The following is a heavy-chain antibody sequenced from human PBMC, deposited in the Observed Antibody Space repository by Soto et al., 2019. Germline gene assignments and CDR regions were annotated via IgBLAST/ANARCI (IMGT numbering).Heavy chain of an antibody. CDR3: TRQLLTSGSGSYPIDY. V-gene: IGHV4-59*08. CDR2: IYYSGTT. Sequence: PSETLSLTCTVSGSSISNYYWSWIRQPPGKGLEWIGYIYYSGTTNYNPSLKSRVTISVDTSKNQFSLKLKSVTAADTAVYYCTRQLLTSGSGSYPIDYWGPGTLVTVSS. J-gene: IGHJ4*02. D-gene: IGHD3-10*01. CDR1: GSSISNYY.